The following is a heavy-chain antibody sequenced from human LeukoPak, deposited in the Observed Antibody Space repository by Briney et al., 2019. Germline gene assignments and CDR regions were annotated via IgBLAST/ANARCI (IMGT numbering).Heavy chain of an antibody. V-gene: IGHV1-24*01. CDR2: FDPEDGET. D-gene: IGHD5-24*01. CDR3: ARGGRDGYNHFDY. Sequence: ASVKVSCKVSGYTLTALSMHWVRQAPGKGLEWMGSFDPEDGETIYAQKFQGRVTMTEDTSTDTAYMELSSLRSEDTAVYYCARGGRDGYNHFDYWGQGTLVTVSS. CDR1: GYTLTALS. J-gene: IGHJ4*02.